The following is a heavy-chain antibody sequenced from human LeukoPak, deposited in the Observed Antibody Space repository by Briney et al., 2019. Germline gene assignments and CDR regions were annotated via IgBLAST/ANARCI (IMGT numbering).Heavy chain of an antibody. CDR3: ARVKYGWELLCDY. CDR2: ISYDGSNK. V-gene: IGHV3-30*04. CDR1: GFTFSSYA. J-gene: IGHJ4*02. Sequence: SGGSLRLSCAASGFTFSSYAMHWVRQAPGKGLEWVAVISYDGSNKYYADSVKGRFTISRDNAKNSLYLQTNSLRAEDTAVYYCARVKYGWELLCDYWGQGTLVTVSS. D-gene: IGHD1-26*01.